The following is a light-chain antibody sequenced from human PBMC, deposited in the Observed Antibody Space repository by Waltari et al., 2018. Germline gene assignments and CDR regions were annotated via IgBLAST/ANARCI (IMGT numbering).Light chain of an antibody. Sequence: DIVMTQSPDSLAVSLGERATINCKSSQSVLYSSNNKNYLAWYQQKPGQPPKLLIYWASTREAGAPDRFSGSGSGTDFTLTISSLQAEDVAVYYCQQDYDTPYTFGQGTKLEIK. J-gene: IGKJ2*01. CDR3: QQDYDTPYT. CDR1: QSVLYSSNNKNY. CDR2: WAS. V-gene: IGKV4-1*01.